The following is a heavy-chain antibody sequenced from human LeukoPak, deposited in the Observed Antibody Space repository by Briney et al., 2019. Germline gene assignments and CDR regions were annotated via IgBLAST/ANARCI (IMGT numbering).Heavy chain of an antibody. Sequence: KPPETLFLTCAVYGGSFSCYYWSWIRQPPGKRLEWIVEINHSGSTNYNPSLKSRVTISVDTSNNQFSLQLSTVTAADTAVYYCAKDGVGATDFDYWGQGTLVTVSS. CDR3: AKDGVGATDFDY. V-gene: IGHV4-34*01. D-gene: IGHD1-26*01. J-gene: IGHJ4*02. CDR2: INHSGST. CDR1: GGSFSCYY.